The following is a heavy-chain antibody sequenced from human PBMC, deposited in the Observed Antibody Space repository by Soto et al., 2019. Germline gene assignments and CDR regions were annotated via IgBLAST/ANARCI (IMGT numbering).Heavy chain of an antibody. CDR1: GYSFTSYW. V-gene: IGHV5-51*01. D-gene: IGHD1-26*01. J-gene: IGHJ6*02. CDR3: ARQVGRWSYYYGMDV. CDR2: IYPGDSDT. Sequence: GESLKISCKGSGYSFTSYWIGWVRQMPWKGLEWMGIIYPGDSDTRYSPSFQGQVTISADKSISTAYLQWSSLKASDTAMYYCARQVGRWSYYYGMDVWGQGTTVNVSS.